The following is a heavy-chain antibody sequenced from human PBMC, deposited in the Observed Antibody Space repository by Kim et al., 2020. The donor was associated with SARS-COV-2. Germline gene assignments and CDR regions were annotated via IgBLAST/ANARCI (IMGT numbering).Heavy chain of an antibody. CDR2: IYYSGST. J-gene: IGHJ6*02. D-gene: IGHD4-17*01. Sequence: SETLSLTCTVSGGSISSYYWSWIRQPPGKGLEWIGYIYYSGSTNYNPSLKIRVTISVDTSKNQFSLKLSSVTAADTAVYYCARGKGRVTTSAYYYYGMYVSGPGATVTPSS. CDR3: ARGKGRVTTSAYYYYGMYV. CDR1: GGSISSYY. V-gene: IGHV4-59*13.